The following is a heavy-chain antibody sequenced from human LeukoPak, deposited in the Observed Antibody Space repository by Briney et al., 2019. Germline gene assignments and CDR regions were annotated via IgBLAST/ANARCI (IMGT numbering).Heavy chain of an antibody. CDR2: IYPGDSDT. CDR1: GYRFTSNY. D-gene: IGHD2-21*01. V-gene: IGHV5-51*01. Sequence: GESLKISCKGSGYRFTSNYIGWVRQMPGKGLEWMGIIYPGDSDTRYSPSFQGQVTISADKSISTAYLQWNSLKASDTAIYYCARRSQILWWLDVWGKGTTVTVSS. CDR3: ARRSQILWWLDV. J-gene: IGHJ6*04.